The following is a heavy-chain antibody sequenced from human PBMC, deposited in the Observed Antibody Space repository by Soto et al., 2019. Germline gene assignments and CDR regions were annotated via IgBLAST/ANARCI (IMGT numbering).Heavy chain of an antibody. J-gene: IGHJ3*01. V-gene: IGHV1-8*01. CDR3: LRRGRYLGGAFDL. Sequence: QVQLVQSGAEVRRPGASVKVSCKASGYTFTNNDIAWVRQATGQGLEWMGWMTPNSGNMGHAPKFQGRITVTRSTSIVPASMELASLRPEDTALYFCLRRGRYLGGAFDLWGQGTEVTVSS. CDR2: MTPNSGNM. CDR1: GYTFTNND. D-gene: IGHD3-10*01.